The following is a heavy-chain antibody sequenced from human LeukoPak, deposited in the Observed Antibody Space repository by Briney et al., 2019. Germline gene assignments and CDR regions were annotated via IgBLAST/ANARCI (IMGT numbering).Heavy chain of an antibody. CDR1: GFTFSSYA. CDR2: ISSSSSYI. Sequence: GGSLRLSCAASGFTFSSYAMSWVRQAPGKGLEWVSSISSSSSYIYYADSVKGRFTISRDNAKNSLYLQMNSLRAEDTAVYYCARDRVVEGGVIDYWGQGTLVTVSS. J-gene: IGHJ4*02. V-gene: IGHV3-21*01. D-gene: IGHD2-2*01. CDR3: ARDRVVEGGVIDY.